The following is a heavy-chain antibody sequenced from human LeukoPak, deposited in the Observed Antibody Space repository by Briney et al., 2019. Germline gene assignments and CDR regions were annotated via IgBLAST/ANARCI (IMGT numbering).Heavy chain of an antibody. CDR2: IIPIFGTA. CDR3: ARGFTSGSKGFDY. V-gene: IGHV1-69*05. Sequence: GASVKVSCKASGGTFSSYAISWVRQAPGQGLEWMGGIIPIFGTANYAQKFQGRVTITTDESTSTAYMELSSLRSEDTAVCYCARGFTSGSKGFDYWGQGTLVTVSS. CDR1: GGTFSSYA. J-gene: IGHJ4*02. D-gene: IGHD3-22*01.